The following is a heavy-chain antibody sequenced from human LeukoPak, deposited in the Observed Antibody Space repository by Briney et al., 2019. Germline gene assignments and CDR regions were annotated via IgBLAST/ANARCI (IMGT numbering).Heavy chain of an antibody. CDR1: GYTFNSYG. CDR3: ARQVLIVGGRYGMDV. J-gene: IGHJ6*02. CDR2: ISPYRGDT. V-gene: IGHV1-18*01. Sequence: ASVKVSCTASGYTFNSYGISWVRQAPGQGLEWMGWISPYRGDTEYAQKIQGRVTMTTDTSTRTAYMELRGLRSDDTAVYYCARQVLIVGGRYGMDVWGQGTTVTVSS. D-gene: IGHD3-22*01.